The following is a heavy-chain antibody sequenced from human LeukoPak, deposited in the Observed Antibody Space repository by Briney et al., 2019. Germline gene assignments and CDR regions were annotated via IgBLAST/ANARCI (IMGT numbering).Heavy chain of an antibody. V-gene: IGHV3-30*02. J-gene: IGHJ3*02. CDR2: IRYEGSNK. CDR3: AKDSSIPWI. CDR1: GFTFSSYG. D-gene: IGHD2-2*01. Sequence: PGGSLRLSCAASGFTFSSYGMHWVRQAPGKGLEWVAFIRYEGSNKYYADSVKGRFTISRDNSKNTLYLQMNSLRAEDTAVYYCAKDSSIPWIWGQGTMVTVSS.